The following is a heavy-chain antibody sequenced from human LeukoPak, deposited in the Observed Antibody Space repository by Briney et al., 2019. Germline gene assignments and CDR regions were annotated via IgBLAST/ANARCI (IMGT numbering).Heavy chain of an antibody. CDR2: ISYDGSNK. CDR1: GFTFSSYG. J-gene: IGHJ4*02. Sequence: GGSLRLSCAASGFTFSSYGMHWVRQAPGKGLEWVAVISYDGSNKYYADSVKGRFTISRDNSKNTLYLQMNSLRAEDTAVYYCAKDRGVGATLYYFDYWGQGTLVTVSS. CDR3: AKDRGVGATLYYFDY. V-gene: IGHV3-30*18. D-gene: IGHD1-26*01.